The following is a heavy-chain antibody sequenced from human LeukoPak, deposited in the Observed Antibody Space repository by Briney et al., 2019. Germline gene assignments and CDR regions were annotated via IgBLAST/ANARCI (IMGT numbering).Heavy chain of an antibody. D-gene: IGHD6-6*01. CDR1: GYTFTSYD. CDR2: MNPNSGNT. V-gene: IGHV1-8*01. CDR3: ARGRWESSSSTYFDY. J-gene: IGHJ4*02. Sequence: ASVKVSCKASGYTFTSYDINWVRQATGQELEWMGWMNPNSGNTGYAQKFQGRVTMTRNTSISTAYMELSSLRSEDTAVYYCARGRWESSSSTYFDYWGQGTLVTVSS.